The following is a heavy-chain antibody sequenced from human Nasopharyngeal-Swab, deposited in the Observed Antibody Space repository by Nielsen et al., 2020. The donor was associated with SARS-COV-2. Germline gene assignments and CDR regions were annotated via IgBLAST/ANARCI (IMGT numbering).Heavy chain of an antibody. Sequence: SETLSLTCTVSGGSISSYYWSWIRQPPGKGLEWIGYIYYSGSTNYNPSLKSRVTMSVDTSKNQFSLKLSSVTAADTAVYYCARGGGPGYYGSGSYFLDYWGQGTLVTVSS. CDR2: IYYSGST. V-gene: IGHV4-59*01. D-gene: IGHD3-10*01. CDR1: GGSISSYY. CDR3: ARGGGPGYYGSGSYFLDY. J-gene: IGHJ4*02.